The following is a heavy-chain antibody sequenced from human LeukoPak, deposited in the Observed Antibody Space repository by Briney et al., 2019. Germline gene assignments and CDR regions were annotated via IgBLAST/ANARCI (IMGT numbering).Heavy chain of an antibody. Sequence: SETLSLTCTVSGGSISSGSYYWSWIRQPAGKGLEWIGEINHSGSTNYNPSLKSRVTIPGDTSKNQFSLKLSSVTAADTAAYYCARGRSYYYGSGSFFYWGQGTLVTVSS. CDR2: INHSGST. J-gene: IGHJ4*02. CDR3: ARGRSYYYGSGSFFY. V-gene: IGHV4-61*10. CDR1: GGSISSGSYY. D-gene: IGHD3-10*01.